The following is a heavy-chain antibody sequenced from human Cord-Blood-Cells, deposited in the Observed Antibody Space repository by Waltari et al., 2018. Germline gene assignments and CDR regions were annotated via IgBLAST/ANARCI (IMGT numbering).Heavy chain of an antibody. J-gene: IGHJ3*02. Sequence: EVQLVESGGGLVQPGGSLRLSCAASGFTCSSYWMSWVRQAPGKGLEWVANIKQDGSEKYYVDSVKGRFTISRDNAKNSLYLQMNSLRAEDTAVYYCATTGNYDAFDIWGQGTMVTVSS. D-gene: IGHD1-7*01. CDR3: ATTGNYDAFDI. V-gene: IGHV3-7*01. CDR1: GFTCSSYW. CDR2: IKQDGSEK.